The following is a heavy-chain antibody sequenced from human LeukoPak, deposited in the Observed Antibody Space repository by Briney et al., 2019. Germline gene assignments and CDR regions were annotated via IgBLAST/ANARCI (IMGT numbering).Heavy chain of an antibody. J-gene: IGHJ6*02. D-gene: IGHD3-10*01. Sequence: GGSLRLSCAASGFTFSSYWMSWVRQAPGKGLEWVANIKQDGSEKYYVDAVKGRFTISRDNAKNSLYLQMNSLRAEDTAVYYCARRLLWVRGVHFYYYYGMDVWGQGTTVTVSS. V-gene: IGHV3-7*01. CDR2: IKQDGSEK. CDR3: ARRLLWVRGVHFYYYYGMDV. CDR1: GFTFSSYW.